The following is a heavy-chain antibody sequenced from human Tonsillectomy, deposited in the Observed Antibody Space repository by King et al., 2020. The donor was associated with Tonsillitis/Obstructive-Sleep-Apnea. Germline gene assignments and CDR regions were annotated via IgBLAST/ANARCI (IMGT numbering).Heavy chain of an antibody. J-gene: IGHJ4*02. D-gene: IGHD2-2*01. CDR2: IDWDDDK. CDR1: GFSLSTSAMC. Sequence: VTLKESGPALVKPTQTLTLTCTFSGFSLSTSAMCVSWIRQPPGKALEWLARIDWDDDKYYSTSLKTRLTISKDTSKNQVVLTMTNMDPVDTATYYCARTSWTSSRANYFDYWGQGTLVTVSS. CDR3: ARTSWTSSRANYFDY. V-gene: IGHV2-70*11.